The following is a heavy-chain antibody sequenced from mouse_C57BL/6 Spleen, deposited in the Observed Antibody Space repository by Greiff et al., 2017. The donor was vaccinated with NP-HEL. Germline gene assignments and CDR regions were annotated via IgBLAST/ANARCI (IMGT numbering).Heavy chain of an antibody. D-gene: IGHD2-5*01. CDR2: ISYDGSN. Sequence: VQLQQSGPGLVKPSQSLSLTCSVTGYSITSGYYWNWIRQFPGNKLEWMGYISYDGSNNYNPSLKNRISITRDTSKNQSFLKLNSVTTEDTATYYCARYYSNYASYYYAMDYWGQGTSVTVSS. CDR3: ARYYSNYASYYYAMDY. CDR1: GYSITSGYY. V-gene: IGHV3-6*01. J-gene: IGHJ4*01.